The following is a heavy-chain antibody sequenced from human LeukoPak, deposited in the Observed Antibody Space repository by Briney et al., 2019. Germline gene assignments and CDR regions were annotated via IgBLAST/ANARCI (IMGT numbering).Heavy chain of an antibody. J-gene: IGHJ6*02. Sequence: SETLSLTCAVYGGSFSAYYWTWIRQPPGKGLEWIGEINHSGSTSSNPSLKSRVTVFVDTSKSQFSLRLTSVTAADTAVCYCARGTHRPLVYGTYYYYSLDVWGQGTTVIVSS. D-gene: IGHD6-13*01. CDR1: GGSFSAYY. CDR2: INHSGST. V-gene: IGHV4-34*01. CDR3: ARGTHRPLVYGTYYYYSLDV.